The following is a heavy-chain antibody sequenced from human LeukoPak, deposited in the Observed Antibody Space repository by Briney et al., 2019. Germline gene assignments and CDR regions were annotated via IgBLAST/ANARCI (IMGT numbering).Heavy chain of an antibody. J-gene: IGHJ5*02. CDR3: ARDLTHWGSGGAFDP. D-gene: IGHD7-27*01. Sequence: SVKVSCKASGGTFSSYAISWVRQAPGQGLEWMGRIIPILGIANYAQKFQGRVTMTRDTSTSTVYMELSSLRSEDTAVYYCARDLTHWGSGGAFDPWGQGTVVTVSS. CDR2: IIPILGIA. CDR1: GGTFSSYA. V-gene: IGHV1-69*04.